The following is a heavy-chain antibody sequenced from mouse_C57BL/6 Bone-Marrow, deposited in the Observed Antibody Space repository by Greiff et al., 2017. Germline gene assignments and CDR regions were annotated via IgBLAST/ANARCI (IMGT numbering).Heavy chain of an antibody. D-gene: IGHD1-1*02. CDR1: GYTFTSYG. Sequence: QFQLQQSGAELARPGASVKLSCKASGYTFTSYGISWVKQRTGQGLEWIGEIFPRSGNTYSNEKFKGKATLTADKSSSTAYMELRSLTSEDSAVYFCARNYPPFAYWGQGTLVTVSA. CDR2: IFPRSGNT. J-gene: IGHJ3*01. CDR3: ARNYPPFAY. V-gene: IGHV1-81*01.